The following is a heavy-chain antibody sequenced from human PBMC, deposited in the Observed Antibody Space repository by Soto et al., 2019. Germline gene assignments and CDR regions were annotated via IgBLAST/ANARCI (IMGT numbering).Heavy chain of an antibody. V-gene: IGHV3-7*05. CDR1: GLTFSRNW. D-gene: IGHD3-3*01. CDR2: IKYDGSEK. J-gene: IGHJ4*01. CDR3: ARFLSAFDYFHY. Sequence: EVQLVESGGGLVQPGGSLRLACVASGLTFSRNWMTWVRQAPGKGLEWVATIKYDGSEKSYVDSVKGRFTISRDNAKNSLSLQMNSLRAEDTGVYYCARFLSAFDYFHYWGHGTLVTVSS.